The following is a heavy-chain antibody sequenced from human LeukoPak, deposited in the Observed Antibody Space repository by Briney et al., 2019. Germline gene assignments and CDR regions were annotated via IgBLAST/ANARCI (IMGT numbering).Heavy chain of an antibody. Sequence: GGSLRLSCAASGFTFSSYGMHWVRQAPGKGLEWVAVISYDGSNKYYADSVKGRFTISRDNAKNSLYLQMNSLRAEDTAVYYCARPARLRTPDDALDIWGQGTLVTVSS. CDR3: ARPARLRTPDDALDI. J-gene: IGHJ3*02. D-gene: IGHD5-12*01. V-gene: IGHV3-30*03. CDR1: GFTFSSYG. CDR2: ISYDGSNK.